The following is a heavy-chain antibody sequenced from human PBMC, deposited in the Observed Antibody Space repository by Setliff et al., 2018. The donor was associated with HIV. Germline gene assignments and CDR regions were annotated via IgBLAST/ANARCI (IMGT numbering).Heavy chain of an antibody. V-gene: IGHV4-59*11. CDR2: IYYSGRT. CDR3: ARGFGSSWGGNYYYDYMDV. Sequence: SETLSLTCTVSGGSISSHYWSWIRQPPGKGLEWIGYIYYSGRTNYNPSLKSRVTMSVDTSRNQFSLKLSSVTAADTAVYYCARGFGSSWGGNYYYDYMDVWGKGTTVTVSS. CDR1: GGSISSHY. J-gene: IGHJ6*03. D-gene: IGHD6-13*01.